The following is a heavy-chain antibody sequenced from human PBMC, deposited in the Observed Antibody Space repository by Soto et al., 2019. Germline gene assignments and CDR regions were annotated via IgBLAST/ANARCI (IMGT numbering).Heavy chain of an antibody. D-gene: IGHD7-27*01. CDR1: GFTFRWFG. J-gene: IGHJ4*02. CDR3: ARLHGRTGDFDY. Sequence: GGSLRLSCAGSGFTFRWFGMNWVRQAPGKGLEWVAHISRNSDTTYYADSVKGRFTISRDNAKNSLYLQMNSLRDEDAAIYYCARLHGRTGDFDYWGQGTLVTVSS. CDR2: ISRNSDTT. V-gene: IGHV3-48*02.